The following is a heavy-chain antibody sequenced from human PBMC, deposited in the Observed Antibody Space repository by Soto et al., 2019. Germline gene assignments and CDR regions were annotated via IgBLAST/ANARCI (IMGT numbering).Heavy chain of an antibody. V-gene: IGHV3-7*05. Sequence: EVQLVESGGGLVQPGGSLRLSCAASGFTFSSYWMRWVRQAPGKGLEWVANIKQDGGEKYYVDSVKGRFTISRDNAKNSLYLQMNSLRAEDTAVYYCARVLVVIPAATFDYWGQGTLVTVSS. CDR2: IKQDGGEK. J-gene: IGHJ4*02. D-gene: IGHD2-2*01. CDR3: ARVLVVIPAATFDY. CDR1: GFTFSSYW.